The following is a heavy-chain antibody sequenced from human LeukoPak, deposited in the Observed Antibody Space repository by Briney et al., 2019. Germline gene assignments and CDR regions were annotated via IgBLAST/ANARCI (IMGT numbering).Heavy chain of an antibody. Sequence: GGSLRLSCAASGFTFDDYAMHWVRQAPGKGLEWVSLIGGDGGSTNYADSVKGRFTISRDNSKNSLYLQMNSLRAEDTAVYYCARDREGIRRGAYYFDYWSQGTLVTVSS. CDR1: GFTFDDYA. CDR2: IGGDGGST. J-gene: IGHJ4*02. CDR3: ARDREGIRRGAYYFDY. V-gene: IGHV3-43*02. D-gene: IGHD3-10*01.